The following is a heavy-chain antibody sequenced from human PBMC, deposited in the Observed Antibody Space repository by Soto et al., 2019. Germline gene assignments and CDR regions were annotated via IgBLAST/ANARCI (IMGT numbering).Heavy chain of an antibody. D-gene: IGHD4-4*01. CDR2: IWYDGSNK. V-gene: IGHV3-33*01. Sequence: QVQLVESGGGVVQPGRSLRLSCAASGFTFSSYGMHWVRQAPGKGLEWVAVIWYDGSNKYYADSVKGRFTISRDNSKNTLYLQMNSLRAEDTAVYYGARGGDYSVYYFDYWGQGTLVTVSS. CDR3: ARGGDYSVYYFDY. CDR1: GFTFSSYG. J-gene: IGHJ4*02.